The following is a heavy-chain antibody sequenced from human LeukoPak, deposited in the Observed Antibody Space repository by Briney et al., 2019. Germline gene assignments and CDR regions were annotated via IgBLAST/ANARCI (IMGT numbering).Heavy chain of an antibody. J-gene: IGHJ4*02. Sequence: GGSLRLSCAASGFTFSSYAMHWVRQAPGKGLEWVAVISYDGSNKYYADSVKGRFTISRDNSKNTLYLQMNSLRAEDTAVYYCARDPRLLGYCSGGSCYSLGGYFDYWGQGTLVTVSS. CDR2: ISYDGSNK. CDR3: ARDPRLLGYCSGGSCYSLGGYFDY. D-gene: IGHD2-15*01. V-gene: IGHV3-30*04. CDR1: GFTFSSYA.